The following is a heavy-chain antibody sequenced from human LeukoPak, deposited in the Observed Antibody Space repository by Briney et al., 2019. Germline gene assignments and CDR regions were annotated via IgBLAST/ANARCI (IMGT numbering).Heavy chain of an antibody. Sequence: SETLSLTCTVSGYSISSGYYWGWIRQPPGKGLEWIGSIYQSGSTYYNPSLKSRVTISVDTSKNQFSLKLSSVTAADTAVYYCAAMIYGDYGGWFDPWGQGTLVTVSS. CDR3: AAMIYGDYGGWFDP. J-gene: IGHJ5*02. CDR1: GYSISSGYY. CDR2: IYQSGST. D-gene: IGHD4-17*01. V-gene: IGHV4-38-2*02.